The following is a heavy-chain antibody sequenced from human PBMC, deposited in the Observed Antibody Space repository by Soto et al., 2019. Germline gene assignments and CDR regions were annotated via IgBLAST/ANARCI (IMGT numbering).Heavy chain of an antibody. V-gene: IGHV2-5*02. Sequence: QITLKESGPTLVKPTQTLTLTCTFSGFSLSADGVGVGWIRQPPGKALEWLALIYWDDDKRYRPSLKSRLTIPKXTXKDXVVLTMTNMDPVDTATYYCAHAYGGTSWPNDAFDVWGQGTVVTVSS. J-gene: IGHJ3*01. CDR2: IYWDDDK. CDR1: GFSLSADGVG. D-gene: IGHD2-2*01. CDR3: AHAYGGTSWPNDAFDV.